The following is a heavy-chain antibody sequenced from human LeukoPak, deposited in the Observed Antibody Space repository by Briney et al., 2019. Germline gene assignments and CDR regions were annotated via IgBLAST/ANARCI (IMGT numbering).Heavy chain of an antibody. D-gene: IGHD3-22*01. CDR1: GGSFSGYY. Sequence: PSETLSLTCAVYGGSFSGYYWSWIRQPPGKGLEWIGEINHSGSTNYNPSLKSRVTISVDTSKNQFSLKLSSVTAADTAVYYCARGPEIALTMIVVGYYFDYWGQGTLVTVSS. CDR2: INHSGST. J-gene: IGHJ4*02. V-gene: IGHV4-34*01. CDR3: ARGPEIALTMIVVGYYFDY.